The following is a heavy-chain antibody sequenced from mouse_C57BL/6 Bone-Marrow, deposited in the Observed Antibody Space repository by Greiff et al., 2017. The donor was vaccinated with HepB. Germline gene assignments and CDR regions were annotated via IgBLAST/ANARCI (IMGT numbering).Heavy chain of an antibody. CDR2: ISNGGGST. J-gene: IGHJ4*01. CDR1: GFTFSDYY. V-gene: IGHV5-12*01. Sequence: EVKLEESGGGLVQPGGSLKLSCAASGFTFSDYYMYWVRQTPEKRLEWVAYISNGGGSTYYPDTVKGRFTISRDNAKNTLYLQMSRLKSEDTAMYYCARQGDYYGSAMDYWGQGTSVTVSS. CDR3: ARQGDYYGSAMDY. D-gene: IGHD1-1*01.